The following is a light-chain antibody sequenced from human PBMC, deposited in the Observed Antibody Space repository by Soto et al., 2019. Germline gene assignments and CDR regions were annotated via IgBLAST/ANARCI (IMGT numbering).Light chain of an antibody. CDR3: QQLNRYLALT. Sequence: DIQLTQSPSFLSASVGDRVTITCRASQGISSYLAWYQQKPGKAPKLLIYAASTLQSGVPSRFSGSGSGTEFTLTISSLQPEDFATDYCQQLNRYLALTFGGGTKVEIK. V-gene: IGKV1-9*01. CDR2: AAS. J-gene: IGKJ4*01. CDR1: QGISSY.